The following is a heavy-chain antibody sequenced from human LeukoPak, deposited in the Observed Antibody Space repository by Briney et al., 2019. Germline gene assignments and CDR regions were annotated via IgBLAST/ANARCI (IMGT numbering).Heavy chain of an antibody. D-gene: IGHD6-19*01. V-gene: IGHV4-34*01. J-gene: IGHJ4*02. CDR3: ARAPEFSSGWLLDC. CDR2: INHSGST. CDR1: GGSFSGYY. Sequence: SETLSLTCAVYGGSFSGYYWSWIRQPPGKGLEWIGEINHSGSTNYNPSLKSRVTISVDTSKNQFSLKVSSVSAADTGVYYCARAPEFSSGWLLDCWGQGSLVTVSS.